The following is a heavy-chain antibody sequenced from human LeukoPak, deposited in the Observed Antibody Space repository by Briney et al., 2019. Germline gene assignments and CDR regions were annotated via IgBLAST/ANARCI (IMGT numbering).Heavy chain of an antibody. Sequence: GASVKVSCKASGYTFTGYYMHWVRQAPGQGLEWMGRIIPIFGTANYAQKFQGRVTITTDESTSTAYMELSSLRSEDTAVYYCARGPGVRTQGFEYWGQGTLVTVSS. CDR2: IIPIFGTA. J-gene: IGHJ4*02. CDR3: ARGPGVRTQGFEY. CDR1: GYTFTGYY. V-gene: IGHV1-69*05. D-gene: IGHD1-14*01.